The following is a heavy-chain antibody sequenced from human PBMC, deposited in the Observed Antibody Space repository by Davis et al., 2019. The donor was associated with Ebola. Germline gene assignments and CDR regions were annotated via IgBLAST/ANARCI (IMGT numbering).Heavy chain of an antibody. J-gene: IGHJ6*03. V-gene: IGHV1-46*01. CDR1: GYTFTSYY. CDR3: ARDSRKAYYHYYMDV. CDR2: INPSGGST. Sequence: ASVKVSCKASGYTFTSYYMHWVRQAPGQGLEWMGIINPSGGSTSYAQKFQGRVTMTRDTSTSTVYMELSSLRSEDTAVYYCARDSRKAYYHYYMDVWGKGTTVTVSS.